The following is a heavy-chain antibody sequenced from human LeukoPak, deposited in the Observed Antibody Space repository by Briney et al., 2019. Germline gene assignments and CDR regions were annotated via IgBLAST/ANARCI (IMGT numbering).Heavy chain of an antibody. CDR3: ARDLWVLRITMIVGAFDI. CDR2: INSGGTPI. Sequence: GGSLRLSCAASGFIFSNYEMNWVRQAPGKGLEWISYINSGGTPIYYADSVKGRFTMSRDNAKNSLYLQMNSLRAEDTAVYYCARDLWVLRITMIVGAFDIWGQGTMVTVSS. CDR1: GFIFSNYE. V-gene: IGHV3-48*03. D-gene: IGHD3-22*01. J-gene: IGHJ3*02.